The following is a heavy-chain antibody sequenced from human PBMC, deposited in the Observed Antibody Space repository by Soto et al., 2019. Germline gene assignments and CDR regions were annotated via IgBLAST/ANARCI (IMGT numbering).Heavy chain of an antibody. J-gene: IGHJ4*02. D-gene: IGHD2-15*01. CDR1: GFPFSIFA. Sequence: YLLLSCAASGFPFSIFAMSWVRQSPEKVLKWVSTSSGSGGSNYYADAVKSRFTTSRDNSMDTLFLQMKSLRVEDTAIYYCAKEVSLGSTVVLGYWGQGTLVTVSS. CDR3: AKEVSLGSTVVLGY. CDR2: SSGSGGSN. V-gene: IGHV3-23*01.